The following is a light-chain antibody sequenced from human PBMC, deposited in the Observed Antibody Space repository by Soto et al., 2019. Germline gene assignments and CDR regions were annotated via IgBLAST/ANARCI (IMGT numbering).Light chain of an antibody. V-gene: IGKV1-5*01. J-gene: IGKJ1*01. CDR2: DAS. Sequence: DLKMKKYTSTLSASVGDRVTITCRASQSISSWLAWYQQKPGKAPKLLIYDASSLESGVPSRFSGSGSGTEFTLTISSLQPDDFATYYCQQFAISTTFGQGTKVDIK. CDR3: QQFAISTT. CDR1: QSISSW.